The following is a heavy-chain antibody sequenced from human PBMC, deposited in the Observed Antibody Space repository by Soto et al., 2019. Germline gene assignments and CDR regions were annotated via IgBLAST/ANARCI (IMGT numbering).Heavy chain of an antibody. Sequence: PVGSLRLSCVDSGFTFSIYGMSWVRHTPGKGLESVSPITGSGENRFYAYAWKCRFSITSDNSKNTPYLQLDSLRAEDKALYYCAKDHNPSPYYYYGIDVWGQGTPVTVSS. V-gene: IGHV3-23*01. CDR1: GFTFSIYG. J-gene: IGHJ6*02. CDR3: AKDHNPSPYYYYGIDV. D-gene: IGHD1-1*01. CDR2: ITGSGENR.